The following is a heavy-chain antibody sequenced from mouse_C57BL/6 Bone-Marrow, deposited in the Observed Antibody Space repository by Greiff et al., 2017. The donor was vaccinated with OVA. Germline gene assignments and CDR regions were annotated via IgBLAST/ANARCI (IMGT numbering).Heavy chain of an antibody. D-gene: IGHD1-1*01. CDR1: GYTFTSYW. V-gene: IGHV1-69*01. J-gene: IGHJ4*01. CDR3: ARTAYALYYAMDY. Sequence: QVQLQQPGAELVMPGASVKLSCKASGYTFTSYWMHWVKQRPGQGLEWIGEIDPSDSYTNYNQKFKGKSTLTVDKSSSTAYMQLSSLTSEDSAVYYCARTAYALYYAMDYWGQGTSVTVSS. CDR2: IDPSDSYT.